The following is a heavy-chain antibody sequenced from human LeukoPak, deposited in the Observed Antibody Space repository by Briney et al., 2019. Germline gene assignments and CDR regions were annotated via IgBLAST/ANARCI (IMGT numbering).Heavy chain of an antibody. D-gene: IGHD6-13*01. Sequence: PGRSLRLSCAASGFTFNSYGMHWVRQAPGKGLEWGSAIGGSGDSTYYGDSVKGRFTISRDNSKNTLYLQMNSLRAEDTAVYYCAKTRPLDSSSWSHGDYWGQGTLVTVSS. V-gene: IGHV3-23*01. CDR3: AKTRPLDSSSWSHGDY. CDR2: IGGSGDST. CDR1: GFTFNSYG. J-gene: IGHJ4*02.